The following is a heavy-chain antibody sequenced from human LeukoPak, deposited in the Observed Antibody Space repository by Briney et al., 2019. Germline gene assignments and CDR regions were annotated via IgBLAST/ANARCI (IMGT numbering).Heavy chain of an antibody. J-gene: IGHJ4*02. D-gene: IGHD6-13*01. V-gene: IGHV4-59*08. Sequence: PSETLSLTCTVSGGSISTFYWSWIRQPPGKGLEWIGYIYYSGSTNYNPSLKSRVTISVDTSKNQFSLKLSSVTAADTAVYYCARLTKRAAALDYWGQGTLVTVSS. CDR1: GGSISTFY. CDR2: IYYSGST. CDR3: ARLTKRAAALDY.